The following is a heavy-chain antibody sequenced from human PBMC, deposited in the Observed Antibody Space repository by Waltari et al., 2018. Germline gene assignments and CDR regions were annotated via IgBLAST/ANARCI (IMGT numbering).Heavy chain of an antibody. Sequence: QVQLQQWGAGLLKPSETLSLTCAVYGGSFSGYYWSWIRQPPGKGLEWIGEINPSGSTNYNPSLKSRVTISVDTSKNQFSLKLSSVTAADTAVYYCARQFRAAAGTPYFDYWGQGTLVTVSS. D-gene: IGHD6-13*01. V-gene: IGHV4-34*01. CDR3: ARQFRAAAGTPYFDY. CDR1: GGSFSGYY. CDR2: INPSGST. J-gene: IGHJ4*02.